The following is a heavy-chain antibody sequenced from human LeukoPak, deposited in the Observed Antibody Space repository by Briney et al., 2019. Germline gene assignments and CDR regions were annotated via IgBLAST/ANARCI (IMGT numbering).Heavy chain of an antibody. J-gene: IGHJ6*02. D-gene: IGHD1-26*01. Sequence: GESLKISCKGSGYSFTSYWIGWVRQMPGKGLEWMGIIYPGDSDTRYSPSFQGQVTISADKSISTAYLQWSSLEASDTAMYYCARSVGATLFSYYGMDVWGQGTTVTVSS. CDR2: IYPGDSDT. V-gene: IGHV5-51*01. CDR3: ARSVGATLFSYYGMDV. CDR1: GYSFTSYW.